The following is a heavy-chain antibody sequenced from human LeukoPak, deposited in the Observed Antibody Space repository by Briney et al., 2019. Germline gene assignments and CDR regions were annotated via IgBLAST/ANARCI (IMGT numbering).Heavy chain of an antibody. Sequence: SETLSLTCIVSGGSVSGTNSYWAWIRQPAGKGLEWIGSIYFSGSTFYKSSLESRLNMSVDMSKNQFSLKVRSVTAADTAVYYCARQRADYYYYYMDVWGKGTTVTVSS. CDR1: GGSVSGTNSY. J-gene: IGHJ6*03. CDR2: IYFSGST. CDR3: ARQRADYYYYYMDV. V-gene: IGHV4-39*01.